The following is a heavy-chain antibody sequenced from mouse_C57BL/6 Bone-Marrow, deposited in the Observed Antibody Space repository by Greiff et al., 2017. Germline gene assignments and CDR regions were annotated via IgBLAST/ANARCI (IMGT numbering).Heavy chain of an antibody. Sequence: VQLQQPGAELVKPGASVKLSCKASGYTFTNYWMHWVKQRPGQGLEWIGMMHPNGGSPDYNEKFKSEATLSVDKSSRTAYMELSSLTSEDSAVYYCARSYDYDDYTMDYWGQGTSVT. CDR2: MHPNGGSP. CDR1: GYTFTNYW. D-gene: IGHD2-4*01. J-gene: IGHJ4*01. CDR3: ARSYDYDDYTMDY. V-gene: IGHV1-64*01.